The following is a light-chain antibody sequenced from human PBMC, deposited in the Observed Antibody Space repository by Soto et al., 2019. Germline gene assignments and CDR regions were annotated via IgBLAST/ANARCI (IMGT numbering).Light chain of an antibody. J-gene: IGLJ1*01. CDR2: EVS. Sequence: QSVLTQPASVSGSPGQSITISCPGTSSDVGGSNYVAWYQQHPGKAPKLIIYEVSNRPSGVSNRFSGSKSGNTASLTISGLQAEDEADYYCISYISSSTSYVFGTGTKGTAL. CDR1: SSDVGGSNY. V-gene: IGLV2-14*01. CDR3: ISYISSSTSYV.